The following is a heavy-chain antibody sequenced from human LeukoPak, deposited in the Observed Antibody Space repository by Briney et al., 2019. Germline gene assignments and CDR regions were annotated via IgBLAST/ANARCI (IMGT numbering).Heavy chain of an antibody. CDR1: GFTFSSYA. J-gene: IGHJ4*02. V-gene: IGHV3-23*01. D-gene: IGHD3-10*01. Sequence: GRSLRLSCAASGFTFSSYAMSWVRQAPGKGLEWVSAISGSGGSTYYADSVKGRFTISRDNSKNTLYLQMNSLRAEDTAVYYCAKSLYGSGSYSFDYWGQGTLVTVSS. CDR3: AKSLYGSGSYSFDY. CDR2: ISGSGGST.